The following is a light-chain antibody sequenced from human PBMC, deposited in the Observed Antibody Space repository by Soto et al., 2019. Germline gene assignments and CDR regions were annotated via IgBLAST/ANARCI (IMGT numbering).Light chain of an antibody. CDR1: GSDVGGYNY. V-gene: IGLV2-8*01. CDR3: SSYAGSNRV. Sequence: QSVMTQPPSASGSPGQSVTISCTGTGSDVGGYNYVSWYQQLPGKAPKLMIYEVSKRPSGVPDRFSGSKSGNTASLTVSGLQAEDGDDYYCSSYAGSNRVFGTGTKVAVL. J-gene: IGLJ1*01. CDR2: EVS.